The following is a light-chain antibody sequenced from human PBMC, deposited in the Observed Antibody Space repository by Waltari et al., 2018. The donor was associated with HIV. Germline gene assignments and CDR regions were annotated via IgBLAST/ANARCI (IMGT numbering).Light chain of an antibody. CDR3: SSYAGSGNLLL. CDR2: EVN. CDR1: SNDIGPYNY. Sequence: QSAPTQPPAASGSPGQSVTISCTGTSNDIGPYNYVSWYQQHPDKAPRLLIYEVNKRPSGVPGRFSGSKSGNTASLTVSGLQAEDEADYYCSSYAGSGNLLLFGGGTKVTVL. J-gene: IGLJ2*01. V-gene: IGLV2-8*01.